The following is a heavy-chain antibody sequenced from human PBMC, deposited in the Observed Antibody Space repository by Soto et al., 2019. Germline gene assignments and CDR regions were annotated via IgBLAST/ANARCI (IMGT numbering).Heavy chain of an antibody. CDR1: GFTFGDYA. J-gene: IGHJ4*02. V-gene: IGHV3-49*03. CDR2: IRSKAYGGTT. D-gene: IGHD2-2*01. CDR3: TRGNVVVPAAMPHFDY. Sequence: GGSLRLSCTASGFTFGDYAMSWFRQAPGKGLEWVGFIRSKAYGGTTEYAASVKGRFTISRDDSKSIAYLQMNSLKTEDTAVYYCTRGNVVVPAAMPHFDYWGQGTLVTVSS.